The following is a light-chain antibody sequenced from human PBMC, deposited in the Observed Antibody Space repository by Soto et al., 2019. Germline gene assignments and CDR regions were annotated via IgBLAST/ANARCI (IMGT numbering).Light chain of an antibody. J-gene: IGKJ1*01. CDR1: QSVTGN. Sequence: EIVLTQSPATLSLSPGERATLSCRASQSVTGNLAWYQQKPGQAPRLLIYDASNRATGIPARFSGSGSGTDFTLTISSLEPEDFAVYYCHQRSNWPRWTFGQGTKVEIK. CDR2: DAS. CDR3: HQRSNWPRWT. V-gene: IGKV3-11*01.